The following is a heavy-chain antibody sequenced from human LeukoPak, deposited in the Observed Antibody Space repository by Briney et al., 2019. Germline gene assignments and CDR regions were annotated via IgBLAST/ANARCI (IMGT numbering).Heavy chain of an antibody. V-gene: IGHV3-15*01. CDR3: TAGGDGTYSSDY. D-gene: IGHD1-26*01. CDR1: GFTFSDVW. J-gene: IGHJ4*02. Sequence: PGGSLRLSCSASGFTFSDVWMSWVRQAPGKGLEWVGRSKSKAGGGTTDIAAPGQGRFTISRDDSKNTLSPQMNSLEIEDTAVYYCTAGGDGTYSSDYWGQGTLVTVSS. CDR2: SKSKAGGGTT.